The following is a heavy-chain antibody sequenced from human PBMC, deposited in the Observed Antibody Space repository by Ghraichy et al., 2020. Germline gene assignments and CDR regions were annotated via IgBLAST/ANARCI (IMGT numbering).Heavy chain of an antibody. CDR1: GYTFTSYG. CDR2: ISAYNGNT. CDR3: ARDGSLQFGFDWLLRDAFDI. D-gene: IGHD3-9*01. J-gene: IGHJ3*02. Sequence: ASVKVSCKASGYTFTSYGISWVRQAPGQGLEWMGWISAYNGNTNYAQKLQGRVTMTTDTSTSTAYMELRSLRSDDTAVYYCARDGSLQFGFDWLLRDAFDIWGQGTMVTVSS. V-gene: IGHV1-18*01.